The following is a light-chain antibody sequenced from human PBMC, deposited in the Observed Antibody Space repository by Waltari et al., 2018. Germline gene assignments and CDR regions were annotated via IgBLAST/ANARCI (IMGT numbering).Light chain of an antibody. Sequence: QSVLTQPPSVSGAPGQRVTIPCTGSGSNIGAGSHVPWYHHLPRGAPKLLIYGSSSRPLGVPDRFFGSTSGNSASLAIIGLRAEDEGDYYCQSYDTSLSVVFGGGTKLTVL. CDR2: GSS. CDR1: GSNIGAGSH. CDR3: QSYDTSLSVV. V-gene: IGLV1-40*01. J-gene: IGLJ3*02.